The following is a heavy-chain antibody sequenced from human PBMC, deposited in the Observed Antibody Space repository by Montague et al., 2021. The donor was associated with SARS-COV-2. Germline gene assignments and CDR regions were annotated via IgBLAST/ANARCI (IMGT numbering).Heavy chain of an antibody. J-gene: IGHJ4*02. Sequence: ETLSLTCTVAGGSISSYYWSWIRQPPGKGLEWIGYIYYSGSTNYNPSLKSRVTISVDTSKNQFSLKLSSVTAADTAVYYCARVFPRWLQFDPYFDYWGQGTLVTVSS. D-gene: IGHD5-24*01. CDR1: GGSISSYY. CDR3: ARVFPRWLQFDPYFDY. V-gene: IGHV4-59*01. CDR2: IYYSGST.